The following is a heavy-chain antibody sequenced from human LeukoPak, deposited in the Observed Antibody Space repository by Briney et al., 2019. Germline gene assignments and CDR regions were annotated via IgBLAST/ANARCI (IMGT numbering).Heavy chain of an antibody. Sequence: SETLSLTCAVSGGSISSSNWWSWVRQPPGKGLEWIGEIYHSGSTNYNPSLKSRVTISVDKSKNQFSLNLSSVTAADTAVYYCARSAVRGVPNFDYWGQGTLVTVSS. CDR2: IYHSGST. V-gene: IGHV4-4*02. CDR1: GGSISSSNW. J-gene: IGHJ4*02. CDR3: ARSAVRGVPNFDY. D-gene: IGHD3-10*01.